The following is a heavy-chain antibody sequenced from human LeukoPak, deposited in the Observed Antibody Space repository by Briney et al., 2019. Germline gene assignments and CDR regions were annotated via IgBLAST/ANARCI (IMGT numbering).Heavy chain of an antibody. CDR3: SRFYSSGWASGAFDI. CDR1: GFSFSDYA. D-gene: IGHD3-22*01. V-gene: IGHV3-49*04. CDR2: IRNKPNGGTT. J-gene: IGHJ3*02. Sequence: GRSLRLSCKTSGFSFSDYAVSWVRQAPGKGLEWIGFIRNKPNGGTTEYAASVKGRFTISRDDSKTIAHLQMSSLKTEDTAVYYCSRFYSSGWASGAFDIWGQGAMVTVSS.